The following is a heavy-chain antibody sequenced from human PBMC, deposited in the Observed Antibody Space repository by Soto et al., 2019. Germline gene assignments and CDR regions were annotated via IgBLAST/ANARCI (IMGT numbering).Heavy chain of an antibody. Sequence: SETLSLTCTVSGASISSSSYYWGWIRQPPGKGLEWIGSIYYSGSTYYNPSLKSRVTISVDTSKNQISLNLSSVTAADTAVYYCARSGFYYDMDPSKGWLDPWGQGTLVTVSS. J-gene: IGHJ5*02. CDR1: GASISSSSYY. CDR3: ARSGFYYDMDPSKGWLDP. V-gene: IGHV4-39*07. CDR2: IYYSGST. D-gene: IGHD3-22*01.